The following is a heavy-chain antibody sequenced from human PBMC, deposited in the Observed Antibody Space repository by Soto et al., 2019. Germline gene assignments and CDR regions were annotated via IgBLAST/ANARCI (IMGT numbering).Heavy chain of an antibody. J-gene: IGHJ5*02. Sequence: QVQLQESGPGLVKPSETLSLTCTVSGGSVSSDTYYWSWIRQPPGKGLEWLGYIYYSGSTNYNPSLKSRVTISLDTSKNHFSLKLSSVTAADTAVYYCAREGRWLPRGWFDPWGQGTLVTVSS. CDR2: IYYSGST. V-gene: IGHV4-61*01. CDR3: AREGRWLPRGWFDP. D-gene: IGHD6-19*01. CDR1: GGSVSSDTYY.